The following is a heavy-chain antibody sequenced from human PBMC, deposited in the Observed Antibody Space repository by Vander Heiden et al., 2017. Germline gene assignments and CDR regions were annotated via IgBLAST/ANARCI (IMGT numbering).Heavy chain of an antibody. CDR1: GFTPSNYG. CDR3: ARESRATYWYFDL. V-gene: IGHV3-74*01. Sequence: EVQLVESGGGLVQPGGSLRLSCAASGFTPSNYGMHWVRHAPGKGLVWVSRIKRDGSSTYYADSVKGRFTVSRDNAKNTLYMEMNSLRVEDTAVYYCARESRATYWYFDLWGRGTLVTVSS. J-gene: IGHJ2*01. D-gene: IGHD5-12*01. CDR2: IKRDGSST.